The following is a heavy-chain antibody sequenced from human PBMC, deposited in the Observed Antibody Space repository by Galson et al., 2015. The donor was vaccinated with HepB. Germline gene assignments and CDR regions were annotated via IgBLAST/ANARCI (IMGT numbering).Heavy chain of an antibody. Sequence: CAISGDSVSSNSAAWNWIRQSPSRGLEWLGRTYYRSKWYNDYAVSVKSRITINPDTSKNQFSLQLNSVTPADTAVYYCARGGPGPPYSSSFKVPFDPWGQGTLVTVSS. J-gene: IGHJ5*02. CDR2: TYYRSKWYN. D-gene: IGHD6-6*01. CDR3: ARGGPGPPYSSSFKVPFDP. CDR1: GDSVSSNSAA. V-gene: IGHV6-1*01.